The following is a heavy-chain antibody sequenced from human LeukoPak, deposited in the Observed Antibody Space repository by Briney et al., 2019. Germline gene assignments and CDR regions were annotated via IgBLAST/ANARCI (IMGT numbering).Heavy chain of an antibody. J-gene: IGHJ3*02. CDR2: ISGSGGST. D-gene: IGHD3-16*02. CDR3: AKLITFGGVIAPKIDI. CDR1: GFTFSSYA. Sequence: GGSLRLSCAASGFTFSSYAMSWVRQAPGKGLEWVSAISGSGGSTYYADSVKGRFTISRDNSKNTLYLRMNSLRAEDTAVYYCAKLITFGGVIAPKIDIWGQGTMVTVSS. V-gene: IGHV3-23*01.